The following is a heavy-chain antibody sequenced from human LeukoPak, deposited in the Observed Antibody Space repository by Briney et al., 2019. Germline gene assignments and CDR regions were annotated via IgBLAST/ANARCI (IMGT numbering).Heavy chain of an antibody. D-gene: IGHD3-22*01. V-gene: IGHV3-15*07. Sequence: GGSLRLSCAASGFTFSNAWMNWVRQAPGKGLEWVGRIKSKTDGGTTDYAAPVKGRFTISRDNSKNTLYLQINSLRAEDTAVYYCAKGRRPYYYDSSGYFPFDYWGQGTLVTVSS. CDR2: IKSKTDGGTT. J-gene: IGHJ4*02. CDR1: GFTFSNAW. CDR3: AKGRRPYYYDSSGYFPFDY.